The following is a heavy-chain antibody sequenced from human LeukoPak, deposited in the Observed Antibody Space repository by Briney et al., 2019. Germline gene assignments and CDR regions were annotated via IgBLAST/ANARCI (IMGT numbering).Heavy chain of an antibody. Sequence: GASVKVSCKASGYTFTDYYMHWVRQAPGQGLEWMGWINPNSGGTNYAQKFQGRVTMTTDTSISTAYMEVSRQRSDDTAVYYCARVRIGQQLDKYYYYAMDVWGQGTTVTVSS. V-gene: IGHV1-2*02. J-gene: IGHJ6*02. D-gene: IGHD6-13*01. CDR3: ARVRIGQQLDKYYYYAMDV. CDR2: INPNSGGT. CDR1: GYTFTDYY.